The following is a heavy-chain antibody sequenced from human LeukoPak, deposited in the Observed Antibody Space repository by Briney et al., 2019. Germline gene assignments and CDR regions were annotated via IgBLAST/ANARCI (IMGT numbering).Heavy chain of an antibody. D-gene: IGHD6-6*01. Sequence: PGGSLRLSCAASGFTVSSNYMSWVRQAPGTGLEGVSVIYSGGSTYYADSVKGRFTISRDNSKNTLYLQMNSLRAEDTAVYYCAVSAGYSSSSGDYWGQGTLVTVSS. V-gene: IGHV3-66*02. CDR2: IYSGGST. CDR1: GFTVSSNY. J-gene: IGHJ4*02. CDR3: AVSAGYSSSSGDY.